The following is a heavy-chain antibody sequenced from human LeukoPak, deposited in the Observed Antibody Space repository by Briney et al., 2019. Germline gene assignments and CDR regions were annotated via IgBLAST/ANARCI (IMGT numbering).Heavy chain of an antibody. D-gene: IGHD2-2*01. J-gene: IGHJ4*02. CDR3: EYCSSTSCSADY. CDR1: GGTFSSYA. Sequence: SVKVSCKASGGTFSSYAISWVRQAPGQGLEWMGGIIPIFGTANYAQKFQGRVTITADKSTSTAYMELSSLRSEDTAVYYCEYCSSTSCSADYWGQGTLVTVSS. CDR2: IIPIFGTA. V-gene: IGHV1-69*06.